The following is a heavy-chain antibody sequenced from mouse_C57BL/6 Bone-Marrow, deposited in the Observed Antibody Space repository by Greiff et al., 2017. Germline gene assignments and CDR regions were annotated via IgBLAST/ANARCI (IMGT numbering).Heavy chain of an antibody. J-gene: IGHJ3*01. V-gene: IGHV1-82*01. Sequence: VKLVQPGPELVKPGASVKISCKASGYAFSSSWMHWVKQRPGKGLEWIGRIYPGDGDPNYNGKFKGKATLTADKSSSTAYMQLSSRTSEDAAVYFCARATTVVARGCAYWGQGTLVTVSA. CDR3: ARATTVVARGCAY. CDR1: GYAFSSSW. CDR2: IYPGDGDP. D-gene: IGHD1-1*01.